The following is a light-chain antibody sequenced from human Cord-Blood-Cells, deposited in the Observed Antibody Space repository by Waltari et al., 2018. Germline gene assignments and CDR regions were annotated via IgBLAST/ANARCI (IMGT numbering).Light chain of an antibody. CDR3: SSYTSSSTPHYV. CDR1: SSDVGGYNY. V-gene: IGLV2-14*01. CDR2: EVS. Sequence: QSALTQPASVSGSPGQSLTISCTGTSSDVGGYNYVSWYQQHPGKAPKLMIYEVSNRPSGVSNRFYGSKSGNTASLTISGLQAEDEADYYCSSYTSSSTPHYVFGTGTKVTVL. J-gene: IGLJ1*01.